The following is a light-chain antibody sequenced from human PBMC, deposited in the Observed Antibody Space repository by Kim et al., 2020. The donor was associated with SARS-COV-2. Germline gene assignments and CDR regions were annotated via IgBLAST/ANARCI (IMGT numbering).Light chain of an antibody. J-gene: IGLJ2*01. CDR2: TPD. V-gene: IGLV1-44*01. CDR3: AAWDANLNGPV. CDR1: STNVGMYN. Sequence: GQRVTLSCSGTSTNVGMYNVHWYPRHPGTAPNLPIYTPDRKPSGLPDRFSGSKSGTSASLVISGLQSDDGAEYYFAAWDANLNGPVFGGGTQLTVL.